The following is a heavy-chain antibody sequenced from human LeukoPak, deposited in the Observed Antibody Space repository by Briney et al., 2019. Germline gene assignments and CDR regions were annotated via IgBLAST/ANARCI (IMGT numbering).Heavy chain of an antibody. CDR3: VRDAVMSPEVLLTAWDYFDC. Sequence: GGSLRLSCAASGFTFSSYEMNWVRQAPGKGLELVSYSSGSGRTIDYADSVKGRFTISRDNTKNSVYLQMNSLRAEDTAIYFCVRDAVMSPEVLLTAWDYFDCWGQGTLVTVSS. V-gene: IGHV3-48*03. CDR2: SSGSGRTI. CDR1: GFTFSSYE. D-gene: IGHD2-21*01. J-gene: IGHJ4*02.